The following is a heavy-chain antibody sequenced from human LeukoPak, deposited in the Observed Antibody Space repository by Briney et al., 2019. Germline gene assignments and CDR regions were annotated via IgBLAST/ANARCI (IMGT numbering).Heavy chain of an antibody. D-gene: IGHD3-22*01. J-gene: IGHJ3*02. CDR1: GFTFSSYS. CDR3: ARLRITMIVEVLDAFDI. V-gene: IGHV3-21*01. Sequence: PGGSLRLSCAASGFTFSSYSMNWVRQAPGKGLEWVSSISSSSSYIYYADSVKGRLTISRDNAKNSLYLQMNSLRAEDTAVYYCARLRITMIVEVLDAFDIWGQGTMVTVSS. CDR2: ISSSSSYI.